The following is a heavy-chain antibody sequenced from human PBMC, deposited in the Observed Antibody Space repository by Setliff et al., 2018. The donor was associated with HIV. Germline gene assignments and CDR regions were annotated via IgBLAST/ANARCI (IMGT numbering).Heavy chain of an antibody. J-gene: IGHJ4*02. V-gene: IGHV3-49*04. D-gene: IGHD3-3*01. Sequence: PGGSLRLSCTTSGFTFSEYAINWVRQAPGKGLEWVGFIRSKNYGETPEYAASVKDRFSFSRYDCKSIAYLQASSLKTEDTAIYYCTTHFYNFWSGYYEYFDFGGQGAMVTGSS. CDR1: GFTFSEYA. CDR3: TTHFYNFWSGYYEYFDF. CDR2: IRSKNYGETP.